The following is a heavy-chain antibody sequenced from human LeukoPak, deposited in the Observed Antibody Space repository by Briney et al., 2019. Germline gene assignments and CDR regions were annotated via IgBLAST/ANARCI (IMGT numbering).Heavy chain of an antibody. Sequence: SETLSLTCTVSGVSISSYYWSWIRQPAGKGLEWIGRIYTSGSTNYNPSLKSRVTMSVDTSTNQFSLKLSSVTAADTAVYYCARDPHPFYYYGMYVWGQGTTVTVSS. J-gene: IGHJ6*02. CDR2: IYTSGST. V-gene: IGHV4-4*07. CDR3: ARDPHPFYYYGMYV. CDR1: GVSISSYY.